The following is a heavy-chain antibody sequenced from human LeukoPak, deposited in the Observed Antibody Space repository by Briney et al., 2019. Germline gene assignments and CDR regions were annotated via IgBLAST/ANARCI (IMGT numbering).Heavy chain of an antibody. J-gene: IGHJ4*02. CDR3: ARARTFDY. Sequence: PGGSLRLSCAASGFTFSNYAMHWVRQAPGKGLEYVSAITSNGGSTFYANSVMGRFTISRDNSKNTLYLQMGSLRAEDMAVYYCARARTFDYWGQGTLVTVSS. CDR1: GFTFSNYA. D-gene: IGHD1-14*01. CDR2: ITSNGGST. V-gene: IGHV3-64*01.